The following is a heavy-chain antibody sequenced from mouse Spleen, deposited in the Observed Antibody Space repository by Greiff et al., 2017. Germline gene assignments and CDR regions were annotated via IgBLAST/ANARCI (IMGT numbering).Heavy chain of an antibody. V-gene: IGHV5-9-1*02. Sequence: EVHLVESGEGLVKPGGSLKLSCAASGFTFSSYAMSWVRQTPEKRLEWVAYISSGGDYIYYADTVKGRFTISRDNARNTLYLQMSSLKSEDTAMYYCTRERPNDQGAMDYWGQGTSVTVSS. CDR3: TRERPNDQGAMDY. D-gene: IGHD2-12*01. CDR2: ISSGGDYI. J-gene: IGHJ4*01. CDR1: GFTFSSYA.